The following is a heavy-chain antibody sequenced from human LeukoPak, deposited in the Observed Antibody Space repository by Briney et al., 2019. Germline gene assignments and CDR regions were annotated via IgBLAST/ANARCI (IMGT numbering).Heavy chain of an antibody. Sequence: SETLSLTCAVYGGSFSGCYWSWIRQPPGKGLEWIGEINHSGSTNYNPSLKSRVTISVDTSKNQFSLKLSSVTAADTAVYYCARGLFSDNDSSGDAFDIWGQGTMVTVSS. CDR1: GGSFSGCY. CDR2: INHSGST. CDR3: ARGLFSDNDSSGDAFDI. J-gene: IGHJ3*02. D-gene: IGHD3-22*01. V-gene: IGHV4-34*01.